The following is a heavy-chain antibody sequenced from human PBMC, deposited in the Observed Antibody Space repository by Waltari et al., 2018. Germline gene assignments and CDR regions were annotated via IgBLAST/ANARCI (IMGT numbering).Heavy chain of an antibody. Sequence: QVQLQESGPGLVKPSETLSLTCAVSGYSISSGYYWGWIRQPPGKGLEWIGSIYHSGRTYYNPSLKSRVTISVDTSKNQFSLKLSSVTAADTAVYYCARGSDPVYYFDYWGQGTLVTVSS. CDR3: ARGSDPVYYFDY. CDR2: IYHSGRT. CDR1: GYSISSGYY. D-gene: IGHD3-10*01. J-gene: IGHJ4*02. V-gene: IGHV4-38-2*01.